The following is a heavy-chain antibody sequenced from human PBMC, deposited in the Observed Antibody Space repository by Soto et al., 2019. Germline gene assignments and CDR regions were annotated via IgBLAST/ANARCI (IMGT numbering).Heavy chain of an antibody. CDR3: ARTLPNRQLFDS. D-gene: IGHD1-1*01. Sequence: SETLSLTCTVSGGSISSYYWSWIRQPPGKGLEWIGYIYHSGSTYYNPSLKSRVTISVDTSKNQFSLRLASVTAADTAVYYCARTLPNRQLFDSWSQGTLVTVSS. CDR2: IYHSGST. J-gene: IGHJ4*02. CDR1: GGSISSYY. V-gene: IGHV4-59*01.